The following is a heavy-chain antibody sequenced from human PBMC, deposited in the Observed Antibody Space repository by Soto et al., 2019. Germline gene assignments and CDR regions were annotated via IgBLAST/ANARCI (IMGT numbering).Heavy chain of an antibody. D-gene: IGHD3-22*01. J-gene: IGHJ4*02. CDR2: ISYDGSNK. Sequence: GGSLRLSCAASGFTFSSYAMHWVRQAPGKGLEWVAVISYDGSNKYYADSVKGRFTISRDNSKNTLYLQMNSLRAEDTAVYYCARDPSYYDSSGYYPYCFDCWGQGTLVTVSS. V-gene: IGHV3-30-3*01. CDR3: ARDPSYYDSSGYYPYCFDC. CDR1: GFTFSSYA.